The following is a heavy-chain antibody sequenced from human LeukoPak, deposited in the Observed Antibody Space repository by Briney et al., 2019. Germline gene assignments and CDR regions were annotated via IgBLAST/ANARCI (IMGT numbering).Heavy chain of an antibody. CDR1: GFMFSTYA. Sequence: GGSLRLSCATSGFMFSTYAMSWVRQAPGKGLEWVSIISNSGGTTYYADSVKGRFTVSRDNSKNTLYLQMKSLRAEDTAVYYCARDLTLGYWGQGTLVTVSS. CDR3: ARDLTLGY. J-gene: IGHJ4*02. V-gene: IGHV3-23*01. CDR2: ISNSGGTT.